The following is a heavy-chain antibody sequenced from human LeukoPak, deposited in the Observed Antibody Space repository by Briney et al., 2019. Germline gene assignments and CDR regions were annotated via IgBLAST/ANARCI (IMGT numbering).Heavy chain of an antibody. CDR2: IIPIFGTA. J-gene: IGHJ6*03. CDR3: SRVDRYHFYMDV. Sequence: SVTVSCKASGGTFSSYAISWVRQAPGQGLEWMGGIIPIFGTANYAQKFQGRVTITTDESTSTAYMELRSLRSEDTAVYYCSRVDRYHFYMDVWGKGTTVTVSS. V-gene: IGHV1-69*05. CDR1: GGTFSSYA.